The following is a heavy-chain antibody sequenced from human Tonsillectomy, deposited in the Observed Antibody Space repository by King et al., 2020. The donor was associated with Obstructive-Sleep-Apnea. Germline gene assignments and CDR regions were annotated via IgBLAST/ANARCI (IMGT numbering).Heavy chain of an antibody. CDR3: ALITGSDY. CDR2: IKKDGSEK. D-gene: IGHD1-1*01. Sequence: QLVQSGGGLVRPGGSLRLSCEVSGISFINYWMTWVRQAPGKGLEWVANIKKDGSEKYYVDAVKGRFTISRDNAKNSLFLQMNSLRAEDTAVYYCALITGSDYWGQGTMVTVSS. CDR1: GISFINYW. V-gene: IGHV3-7*01. J-gene: IGHJ4*02.